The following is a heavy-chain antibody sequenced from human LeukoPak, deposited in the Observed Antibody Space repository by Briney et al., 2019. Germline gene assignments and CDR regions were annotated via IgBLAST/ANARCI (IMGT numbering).Heavy chain of an antibody. V-gene: IGHV3-21*01. CDR3: ARYQIGYSYGPFDY. CDR1: GFTFFSYS. D-gene: IGHD5-18*01. CDR2: ISSSGSYI. J-gene: IGHJ4*02. Sequence: GGSLRLSCAASGFTFFSYSINWVRQAPGRGLEWVSSISSSGSYIYYADSVKGRFTISRDNAKNSLYLQMNSLRAEDTAVYYCARYQIGYSYGPFDYWGQGALVTVSS.